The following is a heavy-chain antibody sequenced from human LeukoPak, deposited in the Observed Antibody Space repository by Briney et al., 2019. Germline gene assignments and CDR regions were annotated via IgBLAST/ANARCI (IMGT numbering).Heavy chain of an antibody. J-gene: IGHJ5*02. D-gene: IGHD6-13*01. CDR1: GGTFSRYG. Sequence: ASVKVSCKASGGTFSRYGISWVRQAPGQGLEWMGGIIPIFGTANYAQKFQGRVTITADESTSTAYMELSSLRSEDTAVYYCIIAAAGTSDWFDPWGQGTLVTVSS. V-gene: IGHV1-69*01. CDR3: IIAAAGTSDWFDP. CDR2: IIPIFGTA.